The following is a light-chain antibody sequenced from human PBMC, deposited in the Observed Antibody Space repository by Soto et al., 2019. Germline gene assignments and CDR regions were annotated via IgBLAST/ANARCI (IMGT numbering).Light chain of an antibody. J-gene: IGKJ2*01. Sequence: DIVMTQSPDSLAVSLGERATINCKSSQSLLYSSNNKNYLAWYQQKPGQPPKLLIYWASTRESGVPDRFGGSGSGTDFTLTISSLQAEDVAVYYCHQYYSTPSTFGQGTKLEIK. CDR3: HQYYSTPST. CDR2: WAS. CDR1: QSLLYSSNNKNY. V-gene: IGKV4-1*01.